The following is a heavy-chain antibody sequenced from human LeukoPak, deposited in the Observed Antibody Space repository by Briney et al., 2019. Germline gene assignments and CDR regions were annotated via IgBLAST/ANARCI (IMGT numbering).Heavy chain of an antibody. CDR2: INPYSGGT. V-gene: IGHV1-2*02. J-gene: IGHJ4*02. CDR1: GYTFTDYY. Sequence: ASVKVSCKASGYTFTDYYLHWVRQAPGQGLEWMGWINPYSGGTNFAQKFQGRVTMSRDTSVSAAYMELSRLRSDDTAVYCCARVSKARYSSSWDFDYWGRGTLVTVSS. CDR3: ARVSKARYSSSWDFDY. D-gene: IGHD6-13*01.